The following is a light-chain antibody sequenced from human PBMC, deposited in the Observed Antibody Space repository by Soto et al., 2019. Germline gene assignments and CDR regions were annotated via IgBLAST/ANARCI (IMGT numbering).Light chain of an antibody. V-gene: IGLV1-44*01. CDR1: SSNIGSNS. CDR3: AACDDSLNGYV. CDR2: SND. J-gene: IGLJ1*01. Sequence: QSALTQPPSASETPGQRVTISCSGSSSNIGSNSVNWYQQLPGTAPKLLIYSNDRRPSGVPDRFSGSKSGTSASLAISGLQSEDEADYYCAACDDSLNGYVFGTGTKVTVL.